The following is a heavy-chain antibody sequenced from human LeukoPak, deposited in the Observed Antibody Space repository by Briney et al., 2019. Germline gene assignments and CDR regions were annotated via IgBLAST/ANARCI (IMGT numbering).Heavy chain of an antibody. V-gene: IGHV3-48*03. Sequence: GGSLRLSCAASGFTFSSYEMNWVRQAPGKGLEWVSYISSSGSTIYYADSVKGRFTISRDNAKNSLYLQMNSLRAEDTAVYYCARMGYSSSWYRLANSFAWFDPWGQGTLVTVSS. CDR1: GFTFSSYE. CDR3: ARMGYSSSWYRLANSFAWFDP. CDR2: ISSSGSTI. D-gene: IGHD6-13*01. J-gene: IGHJ5*02.